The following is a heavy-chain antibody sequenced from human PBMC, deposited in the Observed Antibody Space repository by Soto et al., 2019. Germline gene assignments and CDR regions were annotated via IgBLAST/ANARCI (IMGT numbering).Heavy chain of an antibody. D-gene: IGHD1-26*01. J-gene: IGHJ4*02. CDR2: IYWDDDK. V-gene: IGHV2-5*02. CDR3: VHRGGGSYWYGFDY. CDR1: GFSLTTTGVG. Sequence: QITLKESGPRLVKPTQTLTLTCTFSGFSLTTTGVGVGWIRQPPGKALEWLALIYWDDDKRYSPSLKSRLTITKDTSKIQMVLTMTNMDPVDTATYYCVHRGGGSYWYGFDYWGQGTLVTVSS.